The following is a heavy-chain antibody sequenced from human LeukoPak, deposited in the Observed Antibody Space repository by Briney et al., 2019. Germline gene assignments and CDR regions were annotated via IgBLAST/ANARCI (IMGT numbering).Heavy chain of an antibody. Sequence: GGSLRLSCAPSGFTFSSYAMHWVRQAPGKGLEWVAVISYVGSNKYYADSVKGRFTISRDNSKNTLYLQMNSLRAEDTAVYYCARELTMIVVVMVYDAFDIWGQGTMVTVSS. CDR3: ARELTMIVVVMVYDAFDI. CDR2: ISYVGSNK. J-gene: IGHJ3*02. D-gene: IGHD3-22*01. CDR1: GFTFSSYA. V-gene: IGHV3-30*01.